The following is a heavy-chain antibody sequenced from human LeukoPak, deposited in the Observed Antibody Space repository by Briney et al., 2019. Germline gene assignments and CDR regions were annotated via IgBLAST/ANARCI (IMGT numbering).Heavy chain of an antibody. Sequence: GGSLRLSCSASGFTFSSYAMSWVRQAPGKGLEWVSAISGSGGSTYYADSVKGRFTISRDNAKNTVYLQMNSLRAEDTAVYYCARGKYGGYFIDYWGQGTLVTVSS. J-gene: IGHJ4*02. CDR1: GFTFSSYA. V-gene: IGHV3-23*01. D-gene: IGHD5-12*01. CDR2: ISGSGGST. CDR3: ARGKYGGYFIDY.